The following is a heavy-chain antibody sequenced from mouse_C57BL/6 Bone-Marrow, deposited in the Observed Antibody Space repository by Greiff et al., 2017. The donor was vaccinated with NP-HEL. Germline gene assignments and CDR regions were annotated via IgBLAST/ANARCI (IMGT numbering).Heavy chain of an antibody. D-gene: IGHD2-3*01. CDR2: INPSSGYT. CDR3: AVGWVLRPFFDY. V-gene: IGHV1-7*01. J-gene: IGHJ2*01. Sequence: QVQLQQSGAELAKPGASVKLSCKASGYTFTSYWMHWVKQRPGQGPEWIGYINPSSGYTKYNQKFKDKATLTADKSSNTAYMQLSSLTYEDSAVYYCAVGWVLRPFFDYWGQGTTLTVSS. CDR1: GYTFTSYW.